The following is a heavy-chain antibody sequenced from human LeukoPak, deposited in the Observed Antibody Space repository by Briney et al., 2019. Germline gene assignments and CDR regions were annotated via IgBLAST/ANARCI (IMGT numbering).Heavy chain of an antibody. Sequence: ASVKVSCKASGGTFSSYAISWVRQAPGQGLEWMGRIIPILGIANYAQKFQGRVTITADKSTSTAYMELSSLRSEDTAVYYCARVGGYYDSTDAFDIWPRDNGHRLF. CDR2: IIPILGIA. J-gene: IGHJ3*02. D-gene: IGHD3-22*01. CDR1: GGTFSSYA. CDR3: ARVGGYYDSTDAFDI. V-gene: IGHV1-69*04.